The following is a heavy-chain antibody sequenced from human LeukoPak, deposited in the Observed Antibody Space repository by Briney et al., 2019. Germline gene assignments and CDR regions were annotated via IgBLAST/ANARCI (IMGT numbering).Heavy chain of an antibody. CDR2: IYPGDSDT. Sequence: GESLKISCKGSGYRFTTYWIGWVRQMPGKGLEWMGIIYPGDSDTRYSPSFQGQVTISADKSISTAYLQWSSLKASDTAMYYCARQGRYAYYYYGMDVWGQGTTVTVSS. CDR1: GYRFTTYW. D-gene: IGHD1-1*01. V-gene: IGHV5-51*01. CDR3: ARQGRYAYYYYGMDV. J-gene: IGHJ6*02.